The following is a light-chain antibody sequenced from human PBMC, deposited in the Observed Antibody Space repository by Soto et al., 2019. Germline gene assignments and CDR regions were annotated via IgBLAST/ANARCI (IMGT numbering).Light chain of an antibody. J-gene: IGKJ3*01. CDR2: GAS. CDR1: QSVSSSY. Sequence: EIVLTQSPGTLSLSPGERATLSCRASQSVSSSYLAWYQQKPGQAPRLLIYGASSRATGIPDRFSGSGSGTVFTLTISRLEPEDFAGYYCQQYDNSRFTFGRGIKVDIK. CDR3: QQYDNSRFT. V-gene: IGKV3-20*01.